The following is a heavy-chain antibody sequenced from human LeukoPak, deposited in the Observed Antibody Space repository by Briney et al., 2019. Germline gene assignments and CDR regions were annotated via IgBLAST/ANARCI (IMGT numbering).Heavy chain of an antibody. J-gene: IGHJ4*02. CDR3: ARKGGNWNYFDY. CDR1: GGSISSGGYY. CDR2: IYHSGST. D-gene: IGHD1-20*01. V-gene: IGHV4-30-2*01. Sequence: PSETLSLTCTVSGGSISSGGYYWSWIRQPPGKGLEWIGYIYHSGSTYYNPSLKSRVTISVDRSKNQFSLKLSSVTAADTAVYYCARKGGNWNYFDYWGQGTLVTVSS.